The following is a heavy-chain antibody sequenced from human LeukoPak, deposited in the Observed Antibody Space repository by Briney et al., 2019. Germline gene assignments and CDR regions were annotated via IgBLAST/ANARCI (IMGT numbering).Heavy chain of an antibody. Sequence: SETLSLTCTVSGGSISSYFWSWIRQPAGKGLEWIGRIYTSGSTDYNPSLKSRVTMSVDTSKNQFSLKLSSVTAADTAVYYCARWVHKLAHFDYWGQGTLVTVSS. V-gene: IGHV4-4*07. J-gene: IGHJ4*02. D-gene: IGHD1-1*01. CDR1: GGSISSYF. CDR2: IYTSGST. CDR3: ARWVHKLAHFDY.